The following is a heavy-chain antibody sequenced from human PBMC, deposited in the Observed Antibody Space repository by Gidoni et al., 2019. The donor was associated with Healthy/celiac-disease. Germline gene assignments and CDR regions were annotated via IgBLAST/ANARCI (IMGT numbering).Heavy chain of an antibody. V-gene: IGHV3-23*01. D-gene: IGHD4-17*01. CDR3: AKDRGPTTPTTVVTYDAFDI. CDR1: GFTFSSYA. Sequence: EVQLLESGGGLVQPGGSLRLSCAASGFTFSSYAIGWVRQAPGKGLEWVSAIGGSGGSTYYADSVKGRFTISRDNSKNTLYLQMNSLRAEDTAVYYCAKDRGPTTPTTVVTYDAFDIWGQGTMVTVSS. J-gene: IGHJ3*02. CDR2: IGGSGGST.